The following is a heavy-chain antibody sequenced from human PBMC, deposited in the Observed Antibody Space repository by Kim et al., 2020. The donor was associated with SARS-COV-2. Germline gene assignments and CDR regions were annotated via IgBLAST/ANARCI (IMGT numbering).Heavy chain of an antibody. D-gene: IGHD5-18*01. J-gene: IGHJ4*02. Sequence: YNPSLKSRVTISVDTSKNQFSLKLSAVTAADTAVYYCARAGSTGDSSIDYWGQGTLVTVSS. CDR3: ARAGSTGDSSIDY. V-gene: IGHV4-34*01.